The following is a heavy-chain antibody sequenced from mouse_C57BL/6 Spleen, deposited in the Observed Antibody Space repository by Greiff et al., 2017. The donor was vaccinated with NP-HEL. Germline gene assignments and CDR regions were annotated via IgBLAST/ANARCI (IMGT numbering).Heavy chain of an antibody. D-gene: IGHD2-4*01. CDR2: INPSNGGT. CDR3: ARGNYDYPFAY. CDR1: GYTFTDYY. V-gene: IGHV1-19*01. Sequence: EVQLQQSGPVLVKPGASVKMSCKASGYTFTDYYMNWVKQSHGKSLEWIGVINPSNGGTSYNQKFKGKATLTVDTSSSTAYMELNSLTSEDSAVYYCARGNYDYPFAYWGQGTLVTVSA. J-gene: IGHJ3*01.